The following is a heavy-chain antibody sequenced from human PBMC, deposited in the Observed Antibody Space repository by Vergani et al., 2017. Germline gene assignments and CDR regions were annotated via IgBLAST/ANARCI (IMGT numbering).Heavy chain of an antibody. D-gene: IGHD6-19*01. V-gene: IGHV1-46*03. J-gene: IGHJ3*02. CDR2: SNSSGGSP. Sequence: VQLVPSGAEVKKPGASVTVSCKASGYIFTSYYMHWVRQAPGQGLEWMGMSNSSGGSPSYAQKFQGRGTMTRDTSTSTVYMELSSLRSEDTAVYYCARESRGWVAFDIWGQGTMVTVSS. CDR3: ARESRGWVAFDI. CDR1: GYIFTSYY.